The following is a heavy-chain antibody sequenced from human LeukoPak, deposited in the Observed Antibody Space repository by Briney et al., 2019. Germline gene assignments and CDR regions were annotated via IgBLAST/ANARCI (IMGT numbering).Heavy chain of an antibody. J-gene: IGHJ3*02. Sequence: PGGSLRLSCAASGFTVSSNFMSWVRQAPGKGLEWVSSISSSSSYIYYADSVKGRFTMSRDNARNSLYLQMNSLRAEDTAVYFCARDKLQLRLEDSFDIWGQGTMVTVSS. D-gene: IGHD1-7*01. CDR3: ARDKLQLRLEDSFDI. V-gene: IGHV3-21*06. CDR2: ISSSSSYI. CDR1: GFTVSSNF.